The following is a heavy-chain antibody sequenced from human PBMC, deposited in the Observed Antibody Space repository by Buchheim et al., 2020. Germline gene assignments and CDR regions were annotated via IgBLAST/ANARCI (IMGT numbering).Heavy chain of an antibody. CDR3: ARGWADYVWGSYRPYFDY. CDR1: GFTFSSYE. CDR2: ISSSGSTI. J-gene: IGHJ4*02. D-gene: IGHD3-16*02. V-gene: IGHV3-48*03. Sequence: VQLVESGGGLVQPGGSLRLSCAASGFTFSSYEMNWVRQAPGKGLEWVSYISSSGSTIYYADSVKGRFTISSDNAKNSLYLQMNSLRAEDTAVYYCARGWADYVWGSYRPYFDYWGQGTL.